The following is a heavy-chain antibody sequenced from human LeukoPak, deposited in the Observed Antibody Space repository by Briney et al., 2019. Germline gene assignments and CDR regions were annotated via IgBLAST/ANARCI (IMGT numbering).Heavy chain of an antibody. V-gene: IGHV1-3*01. CDR2: INAGNGNT. CDR3: ARDIPRGTTTLDY. J-gene: IGHJ4*02. CDR1: GYTFTSYA. Sequence: ASVKVSCKASGYTFTSYAMHWVRQAPGQRLEWMGWINAGNGNTKYSQKFQGRVTITRDTSASTAYMELSSLRSEDTAVYYCARDIPRGTTTLDYWGRGTLVTVSS. D-gene: IGHD1-26*01.